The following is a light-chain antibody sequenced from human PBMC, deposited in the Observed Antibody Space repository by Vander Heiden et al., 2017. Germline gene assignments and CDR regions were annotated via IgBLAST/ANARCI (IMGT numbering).Light chain of an antibody. CDR2: EVT. J-gene: IGLJ3*02. CDR3: SSYAGSNNLRV. Sequence: QSALTQPPSASGSPGQSVTLSCTATSSDVGGYNYVSWYQQHPGKAPKLIIYEVTERPSGGPDRFSGSKSGNTASLTVSGLQAEEEADYYCSSYAGSNNLRVFGGGTKLTVL. CDR1: SSDVGGYNY. V-gene: IGLV2-8*01.